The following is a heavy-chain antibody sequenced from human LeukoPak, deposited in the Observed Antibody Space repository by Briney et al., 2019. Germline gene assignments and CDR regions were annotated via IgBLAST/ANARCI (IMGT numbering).Heavy chain of an antibody. CDR3: ARDRRIAAAVGPDGAFDI. D-gene: IGHD6-13*01. J-gene: IGHJ3*02. CDR2: ISSSSSYI. CDR1: GFTFSSYS. Sequence: GGSLRLSCAASGFTFSSYSMNWVRQAPGKGLEWVSSISSSSSYIYYADSVKGRFTISRDNSKNTLYLQMNSLRAEDTAVYYCARDRRIAAAVGPDGAFDIWGQGTMVTVSS. V-gene: IGHV3-21*01.